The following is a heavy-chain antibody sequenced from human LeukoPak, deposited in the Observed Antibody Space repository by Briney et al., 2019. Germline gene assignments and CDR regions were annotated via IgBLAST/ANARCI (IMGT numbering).Heavy chain of an antibody. CDR1: GGTFSSYA. CDR2: MNPNTGNT. CDR3: AREWGFQDYYYGLDV. D-gene: IGHD1-26*01. J-gene: IGHJ6*02. Sequence: GASVKVSCKASGGTFSSYAISWVRQAPGQGLEWMGWMNPNTGNTGYAQNFQGRVTFTRNTSIRTAYMELSSLRSEDTAVYYCAREWGFQDYYYGLDVWGQGTTVTVSS. V-gene: IGHV1-8*02.